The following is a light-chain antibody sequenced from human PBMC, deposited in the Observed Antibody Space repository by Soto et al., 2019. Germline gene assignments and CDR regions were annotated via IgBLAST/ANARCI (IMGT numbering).Light chain of an antibody. CDR3: CSYGGYFWV. CDR2: GNG. CDR1: SSNIGAGHD. V-gene: IGLV1-40*01. J-gene: IGLJ3*02. Sequence: QSVLTQPPSVSGAPGQRVTISCTGSSSNIGAGHDVHWYQHLPGTAPKLLIYGNGNRPSGVPDRFSGSKSGTSASLAITGLQAEDEADYYCCSYGGYFWVFGGGTKVTVL.